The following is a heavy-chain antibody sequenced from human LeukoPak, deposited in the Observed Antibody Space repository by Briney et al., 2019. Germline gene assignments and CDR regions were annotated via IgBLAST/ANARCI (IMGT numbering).Heavy chain of an antibody. CDR2: IFHAGST. D-gene: IGHD1-26*01. J-gene: IGHJ4*02. CDR1: GASISNNNW. Sequence: SGTLSLTCSVSGASISNNNWWNWMRQPPGKGLEWIGDIFHAGSTNYNPSLKSRVTISLDKSKNQFSLTLTSVTAADTAVYYCARGGATGDWGQGTLVTVSS. CDR3: ARGGATGD. V-gene: IGHV4-4*02.